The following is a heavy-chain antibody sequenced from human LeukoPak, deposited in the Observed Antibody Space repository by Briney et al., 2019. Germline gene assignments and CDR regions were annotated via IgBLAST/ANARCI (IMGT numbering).Heavy chain of an antibody. D-gene: IGHD3-22*01. CDR2: IRSKANSYAT. CDR1: GFTFSGSA. Sequence: GGSLKLSCAASGFTFSGSAMHWVRQASRKGLEWVGRIRSKANSYATAYAASVKGRFTISRDDSKNTAYLQMNSLKTEDTAVYYCTRKVINGWFDPWGQGTLVTVSS. CDR3: TRKVINGWFDP. V-gene: IGHV3-73*01. J-gene: IGHJ5*02.